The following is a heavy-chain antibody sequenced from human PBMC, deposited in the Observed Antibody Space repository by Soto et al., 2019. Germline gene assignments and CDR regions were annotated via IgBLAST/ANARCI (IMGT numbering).Heavy chain of an antibody. V-gene: IGHV3-21*01. CDR3: ARRRIAAAGTYYYYYMDV. Sequence: GGSLRLSCAASGFTFSSYSMNWVRQAPGKGLEWVSSISSSSSYIYYADSVKGRFTISRDNAKNSLYLQMNSLRAEDTAVYYCARRRIAAAGTYYYYYMDVWGKGTTVTVSS. J-gene: IGHJ6*03. D-gene: IGHD6-13*01. CDR1: GFTFSSYS. CDR2: ISSSSSYI.